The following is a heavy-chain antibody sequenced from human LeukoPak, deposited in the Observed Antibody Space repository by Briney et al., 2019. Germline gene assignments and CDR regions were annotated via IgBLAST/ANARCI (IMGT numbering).Heavy chain of an antibody. CDR3: ARDSIVVPAAISYYYYYMDV. J-gene: IGHJ6*03. V-gene: IGHV1-46*01. CDR2: INANGGRT. Sequence: GASVKVSCKASGYTFTSYYIHWVRQAPEQGLEWMGIINANGGRTSYVQKFQGRVTMTRDTSTSTVYMEVSSLTSEDTAVYYCARDSIVVPAAISYYYYYMDVWGKGTTVTVSS. CDR1: GYTFTSYY. D-gene: IGHD2-2*01.